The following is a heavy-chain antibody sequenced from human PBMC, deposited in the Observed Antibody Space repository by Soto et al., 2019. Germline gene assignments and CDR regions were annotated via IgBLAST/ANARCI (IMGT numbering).Heavy chain of an antibody. CDR3: ALPPEYYYDSSGFHH. CDR2: IIPIFGTA. J-gene: IGHJ1*01. D-gene: IGHD3-22*01. Sequence: GASVKVSCKASGGTFSSYAISWVREAPGQGLEWMGGIIPIFGTANYAQKFQGRVTITADKSTSTAYMELSSLRSEDTAVYYCALPPEYYYDSSGFHHWGQGTLVIVYS. CDR1: GGTFSSYA. V-gene: IGHV1-69*06.